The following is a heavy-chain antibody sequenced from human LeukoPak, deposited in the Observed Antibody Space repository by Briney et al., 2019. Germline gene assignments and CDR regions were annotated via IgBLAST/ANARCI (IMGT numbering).Heavy chain of an antibody. J-gene: IGHJ3*02. Sequence: PSETLSLTCTVSGGSISSYYWSCIRQPAGKGLEWIGRIYTSGSTNYNPSLKSRVTMSVDTSKTQSSLKLSSVPAADTAVYYCASSGYTHYDAFDIWGQGTMVTVSS. D-gene: IGHD3-22*01. CDR3: ASSGYTHYDAFDI. CDR2: IYTSGST. V-gene: IGHV4-4*07. CDR1: GGSISSYY.